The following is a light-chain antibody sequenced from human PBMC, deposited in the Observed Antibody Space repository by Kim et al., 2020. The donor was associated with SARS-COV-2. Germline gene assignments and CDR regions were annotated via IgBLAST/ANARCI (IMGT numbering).Light chain of an antibody. V-gene: IGKV3-11*01. J-gene: IGKJ1*01. CDR1: QSVRSY. CDR3: QQRSNWPPWT. CDR2: DAS. Sequence: EIVLTQSPVTLSLSPGERATLSCRASQSVRSYLAWYQQKPGQAPRLLIYDASNRASGIPVRFSGSWSGTDFTLTISSLETEDFAVYYCQQRSNWPPWTFGQGTKVDIK.